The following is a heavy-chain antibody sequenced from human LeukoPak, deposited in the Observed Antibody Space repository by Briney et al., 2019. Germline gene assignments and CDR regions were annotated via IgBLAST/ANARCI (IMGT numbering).Heavy chain of an antibody. Sequence: ASVKVSCMASGYTFTSYGISWVRQAPGQGLEWMGWISAYNGNTNYAQKLQGRVTMTTDTSTSTAYMELRSLRSDDTAVYYCARVDSDSGFPFVEYFQHWGQGTLVTVSS. D-gene: IGHD6-19*01. CDR1: GYTFTSYG. V-gene: IGHV1-18*01. CDR2: ISAYNGNT. J-gene: IGHJ1*01. CDR3: ARVDSDSGFPFVEYFQH.